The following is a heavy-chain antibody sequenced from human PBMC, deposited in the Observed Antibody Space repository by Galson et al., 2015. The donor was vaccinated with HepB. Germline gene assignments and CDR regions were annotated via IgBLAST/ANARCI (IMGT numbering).Heavy chain of an antibody. D-gene: IGHD5/OR15-5a*01. CDR1: GFTFARDA. J-gene: IGHJ4*02. CDR2: ISGSGTYT. CDR3: AKGPDLVLPRADY. Sequence: SLRLSCAASGFTFARDAMIWVRQAPGKGLEWVSVISGSGTYTNYADSVKGRFTISRDNSKNSLYLQMNTLRAEDTAVYYCAKGPDLVLPRADYWGQGTLVTVSS. V-gene: IGHV3-23*01.